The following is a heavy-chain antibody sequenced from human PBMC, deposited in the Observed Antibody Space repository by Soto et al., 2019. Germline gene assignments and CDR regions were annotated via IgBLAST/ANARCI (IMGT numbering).Heavy chain of an antibody. Sequence: GGSLRLSCAASGFTFDDYTMHWVRQRPGKGLEWVSLVSWDSGNRIYADSVQGRFTISRDNSNSSLFLQMNSLRTEDTAVYFCVKGASGAGFVLDLWGLGTTVTVSS. CDR1: GFTFDDYT. J-gene: IGHJ3*01. CDR2: VSWDSGNR. D-gene: IGHD3-10*02. V-gene: IGHV3-43*01. CDR3: VKGASGAGFVLDL.